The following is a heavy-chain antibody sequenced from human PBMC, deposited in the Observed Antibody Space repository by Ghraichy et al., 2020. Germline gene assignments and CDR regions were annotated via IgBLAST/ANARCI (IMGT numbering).Heavy chain of an antibody. CDR1: GFTFSSYG. CDR3: ADYVPYYYYMDV. D-gene: IGHD4-17*01. Sequence: GGSLNISCAASGFTFSSYGMHWVRQAPGKGLEWVAVISYDGSNKYYADSVKGRFTISRDNSKNTLYLQMNSLRAEDTAVYYCADYVPYYYYMDVWGKGTTVTVSS. J-gene: IGHJ6*03. CDR2: ISYDGSNK. V-gene: IGHV3-30*03.